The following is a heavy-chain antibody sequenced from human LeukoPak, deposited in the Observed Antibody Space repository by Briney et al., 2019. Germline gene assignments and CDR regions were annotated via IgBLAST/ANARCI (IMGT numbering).Heavy chain of an antibody. CDR3: ARDYMVTFDY. Sequence: GGSLRLSCAASGLTFSGYWMTWVRQAPGKGLEWVANIKQDGSEKHYADSVKGRFTISRDNAKNSLYLQMNSLRAEDTAVYYCARDYMVTFDYWGQGTLVTVSS. V-gene: IGHV3-7*05. CDR1: GLTFSGYW. CDR2: IKQDGSEK. J-gene: IGHJ4*02. D-gene: IGHD5-18*01.